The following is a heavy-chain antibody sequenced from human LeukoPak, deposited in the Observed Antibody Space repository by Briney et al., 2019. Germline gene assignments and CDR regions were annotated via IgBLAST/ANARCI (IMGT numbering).Heavy chain of an antibody. Sequence: GGSLRLSCAASGLTFSTYPMTWVRQAPGKGLEWVSAISATGDTTYYADSVKGRFTISRDNSKDTLYLQLNSLRAEDTALYYCAREGVDYGDRYWGHGTLVTVFS. J-gene: IGHJ4*01. CDR1: GLTFSTYP. V-gene: IGHV3-23*01. D-gene: IGHD4-17*01. CDR3: AREGVDYGDRY. CDR2: ISATGDTT.